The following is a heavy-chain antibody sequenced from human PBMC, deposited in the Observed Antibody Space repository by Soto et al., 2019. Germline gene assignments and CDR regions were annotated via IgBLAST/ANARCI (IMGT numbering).Heavy chain of an antibody. D-gene: IGHD3-10*01. CDR2: IYYSGST. Sequence: SGTASLSCTVSDGSRSRGGYYLSLFFFHPEKGLEWIGYIYYSGSTYYIPSLKSRVTIAIDTSQKECSLRLTSVTAADTAVYYCARQFLSASYYYPTGKNSVGYFDYWGQGILVT. V-gene: IGHV4-31*03. CDR1: DGSRSRGGYY. CDR3: ARQFLSASYYYPTGKNSVGYFDY. J-gene: IGHJ4*02.